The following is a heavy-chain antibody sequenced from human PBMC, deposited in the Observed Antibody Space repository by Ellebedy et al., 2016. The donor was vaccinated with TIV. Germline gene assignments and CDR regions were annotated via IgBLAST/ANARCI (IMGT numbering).Heavy chain of an antibody. V-gene: IGHV4-39*07. CDR1: GGSISSSSYY. J-gene: IGHJ6*02. CDR3: ARTPISSSHPYYYYYGMDV. D-gene: IGHD6-13*01. CDR2: IYYSGST. Sequence: SETLSLXXTVSGGSISSSSYYWGWIRQPPGKGLEWIGSIYYSGSTYYNPSLKSRVTISVDTSKNQFSLKLSSVTAADTAVYYCARTPISSSHPYYYYYGMDVWGQGTTVTVSS.